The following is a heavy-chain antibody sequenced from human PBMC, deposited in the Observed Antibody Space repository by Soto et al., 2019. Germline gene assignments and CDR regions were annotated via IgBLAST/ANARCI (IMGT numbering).Heavy chain of an antibody. J-gene: IGHJ4*02. CDR1: GDSATSHC. CDR3: VRGDCSGGSCYRFPVI. V-gene: IGHV4-59*02. CDR2: MHYTGCT. D-gene: IGHD2-15*01. Sequence: SETLSLTCSFSGDSATSHCLTWIRQSPEKGLEWIGYMHYTGCTNYNPSLKSRVTISVDRSKNQFSLQLSSVTAADTAVYYCVRGDCSGGSCYRFPVIWGQGTLVTVSS.